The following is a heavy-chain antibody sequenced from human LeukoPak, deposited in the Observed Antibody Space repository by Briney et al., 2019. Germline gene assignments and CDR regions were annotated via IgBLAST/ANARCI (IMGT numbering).Heavy chain of an antibody. Sequence: PSETLSLTCTVSGGSISSGSYYWSWIRQPAGKGLEWIGRIYTSGSTNYNPSLKSRVTISVDTSKNQFSLKLSSVTAADTAVYYCARAQAAPWYGDAFDIWGQGTMVTVSS. J-gene: IGHJ3*02. CDR3: ARAQAAPWYGDAFDI. D-gene: IGHD6-13*01. CDR2: IYTSGST. V-gene: IGHV4-61*02. CDR1: GGSISSGSYY.